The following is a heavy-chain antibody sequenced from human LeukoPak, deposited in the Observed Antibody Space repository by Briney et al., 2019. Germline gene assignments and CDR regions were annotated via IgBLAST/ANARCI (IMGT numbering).Heavy chain of an antibody. D-gene: IGHD1-26*01. CDR1: EFTFSSYS. V-gene: IGHV3-48*01. CDR2: ISNGSGNR. J-gene: IGHJ6*03. Sequence: GGSLRLSCVASEFTFSSYSMIWVRQAPGKGLEWISYISNGSGNRYYADSVKGRFTISRDNAKNLLYLQMNNLRADDTAVYYCARAAKWEFYHYYMDVWGKGTTVAVSS. CDR3: ARAAKWEFYHYYMDV.